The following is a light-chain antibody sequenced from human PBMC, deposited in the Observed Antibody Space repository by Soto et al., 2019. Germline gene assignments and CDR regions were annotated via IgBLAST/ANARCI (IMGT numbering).Light chain of an antibody. Sequence: DIVMTQSPDSLAVSLGERATINCKSSQSVLYSSNNNNYLAWYQQKPGQPPKLLFYWASTRESGVPDRFSGSGSGADFTLTISSLQAEDVAVYYCQQYYTSPQGTFGQGTKVEIK. J-gene: IGKJ1*01. V-gene: IGKV4-1*01. CDR3: QQYYTSPQGT. CDR2: WAS. CDR1: QSVLYSSNNNNY.